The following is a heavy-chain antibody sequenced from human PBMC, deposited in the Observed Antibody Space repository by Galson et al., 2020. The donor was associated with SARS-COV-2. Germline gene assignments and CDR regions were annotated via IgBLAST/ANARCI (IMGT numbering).Heavy chain of an antibody. CDR3: ARESRWDLYFDF. D-gene: IGHD1-26*01. V-gene: IGHV4-61*02. CDR2: IYTTTGGT. Sequence: SETLSLTCTVSGGSIISGAYYWSWIRQPAGKGLEWIGLIYTTTGGTNYNPSLKSRVTISVDTSKNQFSLRLTSVTTADTAVYYCARESRWDLYFDFWGQGTLVTVSS. CDR1: GGSIISGAYY. J-gene: IGHJ4*02.